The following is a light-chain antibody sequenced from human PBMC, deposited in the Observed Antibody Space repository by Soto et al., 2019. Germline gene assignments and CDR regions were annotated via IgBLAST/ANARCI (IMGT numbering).Light chain of an antibody. CDR2: KAS. CDR3: QQYKSYPLT. V-gene: IGKV1-5*03. Sequence: DIQMTQSPSTLSASVGDRVTITCRASQSISSWLAWYQQKPGKAPNLLIYKASTLESGVPSRFSGSGSGTEFTLTISSVQPDDFATYYCQQYKSYPLTFXGGTKVDIK. J-gene: IGKJ4*01. CDR1: QSISSW.